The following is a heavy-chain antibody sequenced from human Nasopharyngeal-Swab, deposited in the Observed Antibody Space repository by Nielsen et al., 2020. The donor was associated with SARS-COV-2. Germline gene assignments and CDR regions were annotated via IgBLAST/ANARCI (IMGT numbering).Heavy chain of an antibody. Sequence: GESLKISCAASGFTFSSYSMNWVRQAPGKGLEWVSSISSSSSYIYYADSVKGRFTISRDNAKNPLYLQMNSLRAEDTAVYYCARGEYSGYALRYWGQGTLVTVSS. CDR2: ISSSSSYI. CDR3: ARGEYSGYALRY. J-gene: IGHJ4*02. V-gene: IGHV3-21*01. D-gene: IGHD5-12*01. CDR1: GFTFSSYS.